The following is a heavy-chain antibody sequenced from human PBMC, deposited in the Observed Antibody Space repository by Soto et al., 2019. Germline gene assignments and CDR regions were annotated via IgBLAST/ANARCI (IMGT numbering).Heavy chain of an antibody. J-gene: IGHJ6*02. CDR2: IYTSGTT. V-gene: IGHV4-4*07. Sequence: QVQLQQSGPGLVKPSETLSLTCTVSGGSIRSYYWIWIRQPAGKALEWIGRIYTSGTTNYNPSLKSRVTILLDTSKNQFSLDLSSVTDADTAVYYCAREGSSGFGMDVWGQGTTVTVSS. CDR1: GGSIRSYY. D-gene: IGHD6-25*01. CDR3: AREGSSGFGMDV.